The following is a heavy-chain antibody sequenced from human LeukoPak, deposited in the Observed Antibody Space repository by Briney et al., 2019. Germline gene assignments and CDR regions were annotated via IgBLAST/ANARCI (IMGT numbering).Heavy chain of an antibody. D-gene: IGHD3-10*02. Sequence: GGSLRLSCAASGFTFSSYGMHWVRQAPGKGLEWVAVISFDGSNKYYADSVKGRFTVSRYNSKNTLYLQMNSLRAEDTAVYYCAKASRYLGSGSYYRDAFDIWGQGTMVTVSS. CDR3: AKASRYLGSGSYYRDAFDI. V-gene: IGHV3-30*18. CDR1: GFTFSSYG. CDR2: ISFDGSNK. J-gene: IGHJ3*02.